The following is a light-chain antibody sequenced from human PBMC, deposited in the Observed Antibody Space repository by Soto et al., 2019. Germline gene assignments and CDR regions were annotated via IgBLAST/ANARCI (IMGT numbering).Light chain of an antibody. J-gene: IGKJ3*01. CDR2: GAS. CDR3: QQYGGSPPFT. CDR1: QSVSNSY. V-gene: IGKV3-20*01. Sequence: EIVLTQSPGTLSLSPGERATLSCRASQSVSNSYLAWYQQKPGQAPRLLIYGASSRATGIPDRFSGSGSGTDFTLTISRLEPEYFAVYYCQQYGGSPPFTFGPGTKVDIK.